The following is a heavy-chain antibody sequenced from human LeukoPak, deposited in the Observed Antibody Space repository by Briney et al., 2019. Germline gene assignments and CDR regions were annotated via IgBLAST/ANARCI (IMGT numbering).Heavy chain of an antibody. CDR3: ARGGGYCSGDSCSGFDY. J-gene: IGHJ4*02. CDR1: GFHFGKPW. CDR2: LKQDGSEK. V-gene: IGHV3-7*01. Sequence: GALRPLFAASGFHFGKPWVDRVRPGPGKGLEWVGKLKQDGSEKYYVDSVKGRFTISRDNAKNSLYLQMNTLRAEDTAVYYCARGGGYCSGDSCSGFDYWGQGTLVTVSS. D-gene: IGHD2-15*01.